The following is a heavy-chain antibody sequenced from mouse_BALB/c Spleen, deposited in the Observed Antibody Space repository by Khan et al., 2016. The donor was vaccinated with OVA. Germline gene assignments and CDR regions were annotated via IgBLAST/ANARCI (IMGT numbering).Heavy chain of an antibody. D-gene: IGHD2-14*01. J-gene: IGHJ3*01. Sequence: QVQLQQSGAELVRPGSSVNISCKASGYAFSSHWLNWVKQRPGQGLEWFGQIYPGDGDTMYNGTFKRNVTLSAKKPVRTAYKQLSSVTSEDYAGYLCARSGYDYMDYWGQGTLVTVSA. CDR2: IYPGDGDT. CDR1: GYAFSSHW. V-gene: IGHV1-80*01. CDR3: ARSGYDYMDY.